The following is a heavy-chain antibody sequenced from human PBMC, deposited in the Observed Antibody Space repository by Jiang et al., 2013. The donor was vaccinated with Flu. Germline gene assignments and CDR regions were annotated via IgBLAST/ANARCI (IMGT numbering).Heavy chain of an antibody. Sequence: EWMGWINAGNGNTKYSQKFQGRVTITRDTSASTAYMELSSLRSEDTAVYYCARDLIRGPYGSGSYYIGAALDYWGQGTLVTVSS. CDR3: ARDLIRGPYGSGSYYIGAALDY. J-gene: IGHJ4*02. CDR2: INAGNGNT. V-gene: IGHV1-3*01. D-gene: IGHD3-10*01.